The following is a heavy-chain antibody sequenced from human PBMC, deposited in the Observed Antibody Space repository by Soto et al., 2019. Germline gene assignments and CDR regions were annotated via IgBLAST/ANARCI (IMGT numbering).Heavy chain of an antibody. CDR2: INSDGSST. Sequence: EVQLVESGGGLVQPGGSLRLSCAASGCTFSSYWMHWVRQAPWKGLVWVSRINSDGSSTSYADSVKGRFTISRDNAKNTLYLQMNSLRAEDTAVYYCVRTSLVVAAATREDYWGQGTLVTVSS. CDR3: VRTSLVVAAATREDY. V-gene: IGHV3-74*01. J-gene: IGHJ4*02. D-gene: IGHD2-15*01. CDR1: GCTFSSYW.